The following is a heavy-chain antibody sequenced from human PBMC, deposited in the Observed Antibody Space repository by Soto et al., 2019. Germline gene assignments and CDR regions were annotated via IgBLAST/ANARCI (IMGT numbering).Heavy chain of an antibody. CDR3: ERGRSGSLGY. CDR1: GFTFSSYW. Sequence: GGSLRLSCAASGFTFSSYWMHWVRQAPGKGLVWVSRINSDGSSTSYADSVKGRFTISRDNAKNTLYLQMNSLRAEDTAMYYCERGRSGSLGYGGKEPLVTVPS. CDR2: INSDGSST. J-gene: IGHJ4*02. V-gene: IGHV3-74*01. D-gene: IGHD1-26*01.